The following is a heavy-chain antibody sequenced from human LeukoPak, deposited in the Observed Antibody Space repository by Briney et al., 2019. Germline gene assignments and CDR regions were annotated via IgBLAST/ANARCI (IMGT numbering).Heavy chain of an antibody. CDR2: IRGSGGST. V-gene: IGHV3-23*01. CDR1: GFTFSSYV. CDR3: ASLYCSGGSCYEALH. Sequence: GGSLRLSCAASGFTFSSYVMSWVRQAPGKGLEWVSAIRGSGGSTYYADSVKGRFTISRDNAKNTLYLQMNSLRAEDTAVYYRASLYCSGGSCYEALHWGQGTLVTVSS. D-gene: IGHD2-15*01. J-gene: IGHJ4*02.